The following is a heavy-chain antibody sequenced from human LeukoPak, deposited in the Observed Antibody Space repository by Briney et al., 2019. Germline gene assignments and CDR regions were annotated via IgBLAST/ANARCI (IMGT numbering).Heavy chain of an antibody. CDR3: ARDLRYSSRYSYGMDV. D-gene: IGHD6-13*01. CDR2: IYHSGST. CDR1: GGSISSSEW. J-gene: IGHJ6*02. V-gene: IGHV4-4*02. Sequence: SDTLSLTCGVSGGSISSSEWWSWVRQPPGKGLEWIGEIYHSGSTNYNPSLKSRVTISVDKSKNQFSLNLNSVTAADTAVYYCARDLRYSSRYSYGMDVWGQGTTVTVSS.